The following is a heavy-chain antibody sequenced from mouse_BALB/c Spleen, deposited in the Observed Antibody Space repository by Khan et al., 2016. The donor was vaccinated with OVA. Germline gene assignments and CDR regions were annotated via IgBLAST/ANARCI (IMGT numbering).Heavy chain of an antibody. V-gene: IGHV5-12*02. D-gene: IGHD2-10*02. J-gene: IGHJ4*01. CDR1: GFTFSDYY. Sequence: EVELVESGGGLVQPGGSLKLSCATSGFTFSDYYMYWFRQTPEKRLEWVGYISNGGGYTYYPDTVKGRFTISRDNAKNTLYLQMNRLRSEDTALSYGARHGYGKEDAMDYWGQGTSVTVSA. CDR3: ARHGYGKEDAMDY. CDR2: ISNGGGYT.